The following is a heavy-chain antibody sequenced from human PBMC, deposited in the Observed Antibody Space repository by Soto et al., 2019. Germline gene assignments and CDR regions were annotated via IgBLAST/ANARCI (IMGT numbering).Heavy chain of an antibody. V-gene: IGHV1-2*02. CDR2: INPNSGNT. D-gene: IGHD1-20*01. CDR3: ARDQSGGYSVTGTLDWFDP. J-gene: IGHJ5*02. CDR1: GYTFTGYY. Sequence: QVQLVQSGAEVKKPGASVKVSCKASGYTFTGYYMHWVRQAPGQGLEWMGWINPNSGNTNYAQKLQGRVTMTTDTSTSTAYMELRSLRSDDTAVYYCARDQSGGYSVTGTLDWFDPWGQGTLVTVSS.